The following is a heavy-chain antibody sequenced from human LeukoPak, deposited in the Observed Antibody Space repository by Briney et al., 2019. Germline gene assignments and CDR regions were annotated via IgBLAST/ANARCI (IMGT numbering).Heavy chain of an antibody. CDR2: IYSSGNT. V-gene: IGHV4-4*07. CDR1: GGSFTNYL. Sequence: SETLSLTYTLSGGSFTNYLWSWLRQPAGKGLEWIGRIYSSGNTEYNPSVKSRVTMSVDASQNQFSLHLRFVTAADTALYYCARTLGITVPGRFFDSWGQGILVTVSS. CDR3: ARTLGITVPGRFFDS. D-gene: IGHD6-19*01. J-gene: IGHJ4*02.